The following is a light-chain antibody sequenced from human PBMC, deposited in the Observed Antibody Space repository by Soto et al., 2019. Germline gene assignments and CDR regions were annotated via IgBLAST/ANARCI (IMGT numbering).Light chain of an antibody. J-gene: IGLJ2*01. Sequence: QSVLTQPRSVSGSPGQSVTISCTGSISNGGGYNYVSWYQQHPDEAPQLIIYNVNKRPSGVPDRFSGSKSGNTASLTISGLQAEDEADYYCCSYGGTVVFGGGTKLTVL. V-gene: IGLV2-11*01. CDR2: NVN. CDR3: CSYGGTVV. CDR1: ISNGGGYNY.